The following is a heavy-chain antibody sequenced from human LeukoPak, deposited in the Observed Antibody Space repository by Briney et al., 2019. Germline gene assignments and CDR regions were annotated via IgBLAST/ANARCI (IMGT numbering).Heavy chain of an antibody. CDR1: GYTFTFFY. D-gene: IGHD4-17*01. J-gene: IGHJ4*02. Sequence: ASVKVSCKTSGYTFTFFYVHWLRHSPGHRLEWMGWIRPGSGDINYAQKFRHRVTETSDTSTTTAYMEVNKLTSDDTAVYYCARDDGDYLMGFDFWGQGTLVTVSS. V-gene: IGHV1-2*02. CDR2: IRPGSGDI. CDR3: ARDDGDYLMGFDF.